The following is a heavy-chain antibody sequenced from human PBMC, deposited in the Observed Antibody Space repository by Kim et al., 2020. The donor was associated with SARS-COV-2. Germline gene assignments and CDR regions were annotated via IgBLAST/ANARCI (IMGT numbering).Heavy chain of an antibody. Sequence: GGSLRLSCAASGFTFSSYSMNWVRQAPGKGLECVSSISSSSSYIYYADSVKGRFTISRDNAKNSLYLQMNSLRAEDTAVYYCARDYAGVAATYYSYYGVDVWGEGTTVTVSS. D-gene: IGHD2-15*01. V-gene: IGHV3-21*01. CDR2: ISSSSSYI. CDR3: ARDYAGVAATYYSYYGVDV. CDR1: GFTFSSYS. J-gene: IGHJ6*04.